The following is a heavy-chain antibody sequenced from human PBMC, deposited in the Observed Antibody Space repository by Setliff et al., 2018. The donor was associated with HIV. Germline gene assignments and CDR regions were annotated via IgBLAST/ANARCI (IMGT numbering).Heavy chain of an antibody. Sequence: PSETLSLTCTVSGGSISSYYWSWIRQPPGKGLEWIGYIYYSGSTNYNPSLKSRVTISVDTSKNQFSLKLSSVTAADTAVFYCARYRGHFDYWGQGTLVTVSS. CDR3: ARYRGHFDY. D-gene: IGHD3-16*01. CDR2: IYYSGST. J-gene: IGHJ4*02. V-gene: IGHV4-59*08. CDR1: GGSISSYY.